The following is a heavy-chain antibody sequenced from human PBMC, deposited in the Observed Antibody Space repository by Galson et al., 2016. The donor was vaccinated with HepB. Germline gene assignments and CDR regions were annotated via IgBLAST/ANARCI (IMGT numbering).Heavy chain of an antibody. J-gene: IGHJ4*02. D-gene: IGHD5-12*01. Sequence: ETLSLTCGVYGGSFSGYYWSWIRQPPGKGLEWIGRIHYSGSTYYNPSLKSRVTISVDTSKNQFSLKLSSVTAAEPAVYYCARHGQYSGYAVRYWGQGTLVTVSS. V-gene: IGHV4-34*01. CDR1: GGSFSGYY. CDR2: IHYSGST. CDR3: ARHGQYSGYAVRY.